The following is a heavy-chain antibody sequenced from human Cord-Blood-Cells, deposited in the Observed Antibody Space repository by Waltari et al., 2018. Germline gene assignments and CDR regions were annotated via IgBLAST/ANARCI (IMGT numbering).Heavy chain of an antibody. CDR3: ATDPPQHPEVYGDYAFDI. CDR2: FDPEDGET. CDR1: GYTLPELS. J-gene: IGHJ3*02. V-gene: IGHV1-24*01. D-gene: IGHD4-17*01. Sequence: QVQLVQSGAEVKKPGASVKVSCKVSGYTLPELSMPWVRQAPGKGLEWMGGFDPEDGETIYAQKFQGRVTMTEDTSTDTAYMELSSLRSEDTAVYYCATDPPQHPEVYGDYAFDIWGQGTMVTVSS.